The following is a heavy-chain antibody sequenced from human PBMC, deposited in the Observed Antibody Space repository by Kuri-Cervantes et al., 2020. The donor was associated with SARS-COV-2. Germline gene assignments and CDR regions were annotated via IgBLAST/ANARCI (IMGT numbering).Heavy chain of an antibody. Sequence: GESLKISCAASGFTFSSYAMHLVRQAPGKGLEWVAVIWYDGSNKYHADSVKGRFTISRDNSKNTLYLQMNSLRAEDTAVYYCARSLYGGTSWYYGMDVWGQGTTVTVSS. V-gene: IGHV3-33*01. CDR2: IWYDGSNK. CDR3: ARSLYGGTSWYYGMDV. CDR1: GFTFSSYA. D-gene: IGHD4-23*01. J-gene: IGHJ6*02.